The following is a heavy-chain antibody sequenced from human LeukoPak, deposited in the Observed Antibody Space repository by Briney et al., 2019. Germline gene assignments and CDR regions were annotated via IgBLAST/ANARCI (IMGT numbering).Heavy chain of an antibody. J-gene: IGHJ4*02. CDR1: GFTSSNYW. V-gene: IGHV3-7*01. CDR2: IKQDGGVK. CDR3: ARTTGWAYFDY. D-gene: IGHD1-14*01. Sequence: GGSLRLSCAASGFTSSNYWMSWVRQAPGKGLEWVANIKQDGGVKNYVDSVKGRSTISRDNAQNSLYLQINNLRAEDTAVYYCARTTGWAYFDYWGQGTLVTVSS.